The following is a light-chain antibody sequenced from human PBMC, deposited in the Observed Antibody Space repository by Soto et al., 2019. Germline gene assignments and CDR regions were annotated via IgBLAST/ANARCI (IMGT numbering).Light chain of an antibody. CDR2: GAS. CDR3: QQRSSAIT. V-gene: IGKV3D-20*02. Sequence: SPGDRATLSCRASQSINKGYLAWYQQKPGQAPRLLIYGASSRATGIPARFSGRGSGTDFTLTISSLEPEDFAVYYCQQRSSAITFGQGTRLEIK. CDR1: QSINKGY. J-gene: IGKJ5*01.